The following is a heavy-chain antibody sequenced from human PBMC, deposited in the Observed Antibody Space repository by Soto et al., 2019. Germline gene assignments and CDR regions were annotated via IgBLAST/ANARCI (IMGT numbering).Heavy chain of an antibody. CDR2: LYNTGST. CDR1: GASISRYY. CDR3: ARLYGLDAFDI. J-gene: IGHJ3*02. Sequence: SETLSLTCTVSGASISRYYWSWIRQSPGKGLEWIGYLYNTGSTIYNPSLKSRVTISVDTSKNQFSLKLSSVTAADTAVYYCARLYGLDAFDIWGQGTMVTVSS. V-gene: IGHV4-59*08. D-gene: IGHD3-16*02.